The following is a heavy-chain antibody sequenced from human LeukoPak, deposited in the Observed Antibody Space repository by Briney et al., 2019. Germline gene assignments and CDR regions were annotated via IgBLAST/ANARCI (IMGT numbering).Heavy chain of an antibody. V-gene: IGHV3-30*18. CDR1: GFTFSSYG. CDR3: AKDASIAAAVDY. D-gene: IGHD6-13*01. J-gene: IGHJ4*02. CDR2: IPYDGSNK. Sequence: GGSLRLSCAASGFTFSSYGMHWVRQAPGKGLEWVAVIPYDGSNKYYADSVKGRFTISRDNSKNTLYLQMNSLRAEDTAVYYCAKDASIAAAVDYWGQGTLVTVSS.